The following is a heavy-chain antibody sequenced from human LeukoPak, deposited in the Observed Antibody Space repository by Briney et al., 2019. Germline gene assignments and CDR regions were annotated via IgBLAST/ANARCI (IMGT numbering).Heavy chain of an antibody. CDR2: ISSSGSTI. CDR1: RFTFSSYS. Sequence: GGSLRLSCAASRFTFSSYSMNWVRQAPGKGLEWVSSISSSGSTIYYADSVKGRFTISRDNAKNSLYLQMNSLRAEDTAVYYCAELGTTMIGGVWGKGTTVTISS. D-gene: IGHD3-10*02. J-gene: IGHJ6*04. V-gene: IGHV3-48*04. CDR3: AELGTTMIGGV.